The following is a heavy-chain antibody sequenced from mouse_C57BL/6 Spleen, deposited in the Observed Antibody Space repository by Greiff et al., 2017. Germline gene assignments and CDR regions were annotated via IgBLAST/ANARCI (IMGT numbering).Heavy chain of an antibody. D-gene: IGHD1-1*01. CDR3: ARNYYGSSPYFDY. Sequence: VQRVESGPVLVAPSQSLSITCTVSGFSLTSYAISWVRPPPGKGLEWLGVIWTGGGTHYNSALKSRLSISKDNSKSQVFLKMNSLQTDDTARYYCARNYYGSSPYFDYWGQGTTLTVSS. CDR2: IWTGGGT. V-gene: IGHV2-9-1*01. CDR1: GFSLTSYA. J-gene: IGHJ2*01.